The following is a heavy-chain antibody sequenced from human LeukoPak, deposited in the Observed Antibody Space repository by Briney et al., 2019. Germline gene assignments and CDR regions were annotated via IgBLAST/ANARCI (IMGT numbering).Heavy chain of an antibody. CDR3: ARSWEYQRPYYMDV. D-gene: IGHD2-2*01. CDR1: GYTFTGYY. J-gene: IGHJ6*03. V-gene: IGHV1-2*02. Sequence: ASVKVSCKASGYTFTGYYMHWVRQAPGQGLEWMGWINPNSGGTNYAQKFQGRVTMTRDTSISTAYMELSRLRSDDTAVYYCARSWEYQRPYYMDVWGKGTTVTVSS. CDR2: INPNSGGT.